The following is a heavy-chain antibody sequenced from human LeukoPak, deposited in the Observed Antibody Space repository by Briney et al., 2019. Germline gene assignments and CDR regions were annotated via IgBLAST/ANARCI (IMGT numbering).Heavy chain of an antibody. J-gene: IGHJ3*01. Sequence: GGSLRLSCAASGFAFNNYGMHWVRQAPGKGLEWVAVIRSDGNNKYYVDSVKGRFTVSRDKSKNTLYLQMNSLRAEDTAVYYCAREYSGSYYVAAFDVWGQGTLVTVSS. CDR3: AREYSGSYYVAAFDV. CDR1: GFAFNNYG. V-gene: IGHV3-33*01. D-gene: IGHD1-26*01. CDR2: IRSDGNNK.